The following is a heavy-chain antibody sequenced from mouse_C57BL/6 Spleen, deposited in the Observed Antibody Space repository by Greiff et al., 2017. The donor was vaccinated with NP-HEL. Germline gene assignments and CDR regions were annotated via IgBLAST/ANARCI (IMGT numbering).Heavy chain of an antibody. CDR1: GFTFSSYA. Sequence: EVKLEESGGGLVKPGGSLKLSCAASGFTFSSYAMSWVRQTPEKRLEWVATISDGGSYTYYPDNVKGRFTISRDNAKNNLYLQMSHLKSEDTAMYYCASWYFDYWGQGTTLTVSS. V-gene: IGHV5-4*03. CDR2: ISDGGSYT. J-gene: IGHJ2*01. CDR3: ASWYFDY.